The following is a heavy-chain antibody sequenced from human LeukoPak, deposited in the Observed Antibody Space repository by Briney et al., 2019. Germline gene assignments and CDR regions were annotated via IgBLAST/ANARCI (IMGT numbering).Heavy chain of an antibody. CDR1: GYTFTSYY. CDR3: ARRGDYYDSSGYYYGAFDI. V-gene: IGHV1-46*01. J-gene: IGHJ3*02. Sequence: ASVKVSCKASGYTFTSYYMHWVRQAPGQGLEWMGIINPSGGSTSYAQKFQGRVTMTRDMSTSTVYMELSSVRSEDTAVYYCARRGDYYDSSGYYYGAFDIWGQGTMVTVSS. D-gene: IGHD3-22*01. CDR2: INPSGGST.